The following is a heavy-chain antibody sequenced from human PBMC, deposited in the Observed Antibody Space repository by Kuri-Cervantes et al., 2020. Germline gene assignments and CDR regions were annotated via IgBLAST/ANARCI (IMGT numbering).Heavy chain of an antibody. CDR2: INAGNGNT. Sequence: ASVKVSCKASGYTFTSYAMHWVRQAPGQRLEWMGWINAGNGNTKYSQKSQGRVTITRDASESTAYMELSSLRSEDTAVYYCARGGMEWWDLFGWLDHWGQGTLVTVSS. D-gene: IGHD3-3*01. CDR3: ARGGMEWWDLFGWLDH. V-gene: IGHV1-3*01. J-gene: IGHJ5*02. CDR1: GYTFTSYA.